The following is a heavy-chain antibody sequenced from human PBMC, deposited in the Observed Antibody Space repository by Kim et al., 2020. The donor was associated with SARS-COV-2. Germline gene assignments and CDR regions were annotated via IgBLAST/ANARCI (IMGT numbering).Heavy chain of an antibody. Sequence: GGSLRLSCAASGFTVSNSDMSWVRQAPGKGLEWVSLIYSGGSAYYADSVKGRFTISRDNSKNTLYLQMNSLRAEDTAVHYCAREYYDISVYYYPGDYWG. J-gene: IGHJ4*01. V-gene: IGHV3-66*01. D-gene: IGHD3-22*01. CDR3: AREYYDISVYYYPGDY. CDR1: GFTVSNSD. CDR2: IYSGGSA.